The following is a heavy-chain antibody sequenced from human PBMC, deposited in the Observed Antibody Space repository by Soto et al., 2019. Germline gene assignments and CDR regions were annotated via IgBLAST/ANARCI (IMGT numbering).Heavy chain of an antibody. CDR1: GYTFTSYA. CDR2: INAGNGNT. CDR3: ARDRGDGYSTFDY. Sequence: GASVKVSCKASGYTFTSYAMHWVRQAPGQRLEWMGWINAGNGNTKYSQKFQGRVTITRDTSASTAYMELSSLRSEDTAVYYCARDRGDGYSTFDYWGQGTLFTVSS. J-gene: IGHJ4*02. V-gene: IGHV1-3*01. D-gene: IGHD4-4*01.